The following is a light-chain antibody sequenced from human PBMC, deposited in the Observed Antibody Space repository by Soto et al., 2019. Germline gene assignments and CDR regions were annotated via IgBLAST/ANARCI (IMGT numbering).Light chain of an antibody. J-gene: IGKJ1*01. CDR1: QSVSSSY. CDR2: GAS. CDR3: QQYGSSSWT. V-gene: IGKV3-20*01. Sequence: EIVLTQSPGTLSLSPGERATLSCRDSQSVSSSYLAWYQHKHGQALSLLIYGASSRATGIPDRFSGSWSGTDFTFTISILELEDFAVYYCQQYGSSSWTFGQGTKGISN.